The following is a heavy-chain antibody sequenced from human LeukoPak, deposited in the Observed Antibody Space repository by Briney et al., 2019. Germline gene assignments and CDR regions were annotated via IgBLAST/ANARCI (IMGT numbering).Heavy chain of an antibody. D-gene: IGHD1-1*01. V-gene: IGHV4-59*01. CDR1: GGSISTYY. Sequence: SETLSLTCTVSGGSISTYYWGWIRQPPGKGLEWIGYIHYSGSTNYNPSLKSRVTISVDTSKNQFFLKLSSVIAADTAVYHCAGGGFLDPFDPWGQGTLVIVSS. CDR3: AGGGFLDPFDP. CDR2: IHYSGST. J-gene: IGHJ5*02.